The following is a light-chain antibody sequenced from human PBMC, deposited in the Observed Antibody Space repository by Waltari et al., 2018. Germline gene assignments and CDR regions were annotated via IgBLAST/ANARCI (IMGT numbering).Light chain of an antibody. CDR1: SSDLGSYNY. CDR2: DVT. J-gene: IGLJ2*01. CDR3: SSYMDTTTLEL. V-gene: IGLV2-14*03. Sequence: QSALTQPASVSGSPGQSITISCTGTSSDLGSYNYVSCYQQHPGKAPKLIIYDVTNRPSGVSNRFSGSKSGNTASLTISGLQAEDEADYYCSSYMDTTTLELFGGGTSLTVL.